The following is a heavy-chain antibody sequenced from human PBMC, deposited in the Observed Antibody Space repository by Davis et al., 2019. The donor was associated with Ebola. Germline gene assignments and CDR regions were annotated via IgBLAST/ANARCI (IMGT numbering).Heavy chain of an antibody. CDR2: INHSGST. V-gene: IGHV4-34*01. D-gene: IGHD5-12*01. Sequence: PSETLSLTCAVYGGSFSGYYWSWIRQPPGKGLEWIGEINHSGSTKYNPSLKSRVTISVDTSKNQFSLKLSSVTAADPAVYYCARGAARYSGYDFTYYYYGMDVWGQGTTVTVSS. CDR1: GGSFSGYY. J-gene: IGHJ6*02. CDR3: ARGAARYSGYDFTYYYYGMDV.